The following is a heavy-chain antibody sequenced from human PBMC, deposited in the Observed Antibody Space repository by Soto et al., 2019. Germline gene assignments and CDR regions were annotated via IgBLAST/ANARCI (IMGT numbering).Heavy chain of an antibody. CDR2: IYYGGST. CDR1: SAPVSSSTYT. J-gene: IGHJ6*02. Sequence: QLQLQESGPGLVKPSETLSLTCTVSSAPVSSSTYTWGWIRQPPGKGLEWIGSIYYGGSTYYNPYRNSRVTVTVDTSKTLFGPKMTSVAAADTAVSHWASLNGYCIRISCHGHNATDVWGQGTTVTVSS. D-gene: IGHD2-2*01. CDR3: ASLNGYCIRISCHGHNATDV. V-gene: IGHV4-39*01.